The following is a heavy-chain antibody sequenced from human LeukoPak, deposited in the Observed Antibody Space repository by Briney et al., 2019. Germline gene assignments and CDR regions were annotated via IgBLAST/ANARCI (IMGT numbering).Heavy chain of an antibody. CDR3: ARESFERALDI. J-gene: IGHJ3*02. Sequence: PGGSLRLSCAASGFTFSSYSMNWVRQAPGKGLEWVSYISSSSSTIYYADSVKGRFTISRDNAKNSLYLQMNSLRAEDTAVYYCARESFERALDIWGQGTMVTVSS. V-gene: IGHV3-48*04. CDR1: GFTFSSYS. CDR2: ISSSSSTI.